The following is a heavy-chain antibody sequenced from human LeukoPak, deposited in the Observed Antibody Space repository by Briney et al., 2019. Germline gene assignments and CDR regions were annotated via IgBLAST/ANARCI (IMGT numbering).Heavy chain of an antibody. D-gene: IGHD5-18*01. V-gene: IGHV5-51*01. CDR1: GYSFTSYW. CDR2: IYPGDSDT. Sequence: GESLKISWKGSGYSFTSYWIGWVRQMPGKGLEWMGIIYPGDSDTRYSPSFQGQVTISADKSISTAYLQWSSLKASDTAMYYCATSWASGYSRYDYWGQGTLVTVSS. CDR3: ATSWASGYSRYDY. J-gene: IGHJ4*02.